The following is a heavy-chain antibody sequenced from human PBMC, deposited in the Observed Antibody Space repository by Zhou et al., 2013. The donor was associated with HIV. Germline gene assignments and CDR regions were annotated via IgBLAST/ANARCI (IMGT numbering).Heavy chain of an antibody. Sequence: QVQLVQSGPEVKKPGSSVKVSCKASGGTFSSYAISWVRQAPGQGLEWMGGIIPIFGTANYAQKFQGRVTITTDESTSTAYMELSSLRSEDTAVYYCARGEWELGWENPFDYWGQGTLVTVSS. V-gene: IGHV1-69*05. CDR3: ARGEWELGWENPFDY. CDR2: IIPIFGTA. CDR1: GGTFSSYA. J-gene: IGHJ4*02. D-gene: IGHD1-26*01.